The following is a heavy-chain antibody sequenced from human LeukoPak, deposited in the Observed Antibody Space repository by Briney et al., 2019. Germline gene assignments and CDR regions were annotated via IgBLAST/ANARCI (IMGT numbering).Heavy chain of an antibody. D-gene: IGHD4-23*01. CDR2: IIPIFGTA. V-gene: IGHV1-69*06. CDR3: SSRVVGGNSAIEY. Sequence: SVKVSCKASGGISSTNAISWVRQAPGQGLEWMGRIIPIFGTANYAQKFQGRVTITADTSTSTTYMELNNLRFEDTAVYYCSSRVVGGNSAIEYGGQGTLVTVSS. J-gene: IGHJ4*02. CDR1: GGISSTNA.